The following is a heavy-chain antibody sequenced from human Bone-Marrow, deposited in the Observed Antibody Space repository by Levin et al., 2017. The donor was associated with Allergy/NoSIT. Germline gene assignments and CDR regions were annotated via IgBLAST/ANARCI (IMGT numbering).Heavy chain of an antibody. Sequence: SETLSLTCTVSVGSINDYYWSWIRQPPGKGLQWIGYIYYSGNTNYNSSLKSRVTISMEKSKNQFSLKLTSVTAADTAVYYCARGVRGSGWPDYWGQVILVTDSS. CDR3: ARGVRGSGWPDY. CDR2: IYYSGNT. CDR1: VGSINDYY. D-gene: IGHD6-25*01. J-gene: IGHJ4*02. V-gene: IGHV4-59*08.